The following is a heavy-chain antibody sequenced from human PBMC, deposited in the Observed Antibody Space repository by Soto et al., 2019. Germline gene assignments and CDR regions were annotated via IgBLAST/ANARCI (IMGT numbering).Heavy chain of an antibody. Sequence: EVQLVESGGGLVQPGGSLRLSCAGSGFRFSSSWMSWIRQAPGKGLEWVAHINQGGSQKYYVDSEKGRFTISRDNAKTSLYLQMNNLRSEDTAKYYCASCAYAADENPFHHWGQGTLGNVSS. J-gene: IGHJ1*01. V-gene: IGHV3-7*03. CDR1: GFRFSSSW. D-gene: IGHD3-16*01. CDR2: INQGGSQK. CDR3: ASCAYAADENPFHH.